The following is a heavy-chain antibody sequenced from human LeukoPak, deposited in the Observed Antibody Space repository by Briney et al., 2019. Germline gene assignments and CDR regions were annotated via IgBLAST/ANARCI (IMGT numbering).Heavy chain of an antibody. J-gene: IGHJ4*02. V-gene: IGHV1-69*13. Sequence: SVKVSCKASGGTFSSYAISWVRQAPGQGREWMGGIIPIFGTANYVQKFQGRVTITADESTSTAYMELSRLRSDDTAVYYCARDLSKAARLDYWGQGTLVTVSS. CDR1: GGTFSSYA. D-gene: IGHD6-6*01. CDR2: IIPIFGTA. CDR3: ARDLSKAARLDY.